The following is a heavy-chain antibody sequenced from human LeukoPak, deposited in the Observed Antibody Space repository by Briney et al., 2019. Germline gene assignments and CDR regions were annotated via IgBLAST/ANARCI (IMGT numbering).Heavy chain of an antibody. J-gene: IGHJ4*02. CDR1: GFTFSSYA. CDR3: AKGGKTIMCPTSCYDY. V-gene: IGHV3-23*01. CDR2: ISGSGAST. D-gene: IGHD2-2*01. Sequence: SGGSLRLSCAASGFTFSSYAMSWVRQAPGKGLEWISGISGSGASTYYADSVKGRFTISRDDSRNTLYLQMNSLRAEDTAVYYCAKGGKTIMCPTSCYDYWGQGTLVTVSS.